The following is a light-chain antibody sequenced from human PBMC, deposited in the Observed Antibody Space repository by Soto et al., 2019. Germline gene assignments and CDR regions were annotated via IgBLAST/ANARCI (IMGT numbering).Light chain of an antibody. J-gene: IGKJ4*01. Sequence: DTQMTQSPSTLSASVGDRVTITCRASQGVSRWLAWYQQKPGKAPKLLIYDASTLESGVPSRFSGSGSGTEFTLTISSLQPDDFATCYCQQYNTFPLTFGGGTKVDIK. CDR2: DAS. V-gene: IGKV1-5*01. CDR3: QQYNTFPLT. CDR1: QGVSRW.